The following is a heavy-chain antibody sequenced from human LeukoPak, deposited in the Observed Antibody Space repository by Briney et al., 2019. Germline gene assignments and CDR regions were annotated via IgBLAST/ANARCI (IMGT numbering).Heavy chain of an antibody. V-gene: IGHV4-30-4*08. CDR1: GGSISSGDYY. CDR3: AREPRDGYNYGDY. D-gene: IGHD5-24*01. J-gene: IGHJ4*02. Sequence: SQTLSLTCTVSGGSISSGDYYWSWIRQPPGKGLEWIGYIYYSGSTYYNPSLKSRVTISVDTSKNQFSLKLSSVTAADTAVYYCAREPRDGYNYGDYWGQGTLITVSS. CDR2: IYYSGST.